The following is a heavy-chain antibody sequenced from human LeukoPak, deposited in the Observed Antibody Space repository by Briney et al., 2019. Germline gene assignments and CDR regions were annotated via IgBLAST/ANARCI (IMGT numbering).Heavy chain of an antibody. CDR1: GFTFSIYA. J-gene: IGHJ4*02. D-gene: IGHD3-9*01. V-gene: IGHV3-23*01. CDR2: ISGSGTST. CDR3: AKDDILTGLFDY. Sequence: GGSLRLSCAASGFTFSIYAMSWVRQTPGKGLEWVSTISGSGTSTYYADSVKGRFTISRDNSKNTLYLQMNSLRAEDTAVYYCAKDDILTGLFDYWGQGTLVTVSS.